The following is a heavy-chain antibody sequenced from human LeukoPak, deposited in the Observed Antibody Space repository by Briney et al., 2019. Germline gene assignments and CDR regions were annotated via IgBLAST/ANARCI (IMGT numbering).Heavy chain of an antibody. CDR3: AREKATCSGGSCYLLYYFDY. CDR2: ISAYNGNK. D-gene: IGHD2-15*01. J-gene: IGHJ4*02. CDR1: GYTVTSYG. Sequence: ASVKVSCKASGYTVTSYGISWVRQAPGHGLECMGWISAYNGNKNYAQKLQGRVTMTTDTSTSTDYMELRSLRSDDTAVYYCAREKATCSGGSCYLLYYFDYWGQGTLVTVSS. V-gene: IGHV1-18*01.